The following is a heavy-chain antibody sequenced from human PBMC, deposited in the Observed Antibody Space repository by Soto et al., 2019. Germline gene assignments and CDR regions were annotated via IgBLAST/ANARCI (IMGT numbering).Heavy chain of an antibody. CDR1: GYTFTGYY. CDR2: INPNSGGT. J-gene: IGHJ6*02. V-gene: IGHV1-2*02. Sequence: GASVKVSCKASGYTFTGYYIHWVRQARGQGLEWMGWINPNSGGTNYAQKFQGRVTMTRDTSISTAYMELSRLRSDDTAVYYCARDSLVMAVDYGMDVWGQGTTVTVSS. CDR3: ARDSLVMAVDYGMDV.